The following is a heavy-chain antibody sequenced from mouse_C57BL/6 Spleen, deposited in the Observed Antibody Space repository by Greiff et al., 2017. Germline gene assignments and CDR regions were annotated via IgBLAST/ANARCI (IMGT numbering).Heavy chain of an antibody. Sequence: VQLQQSGAELVRPGASVKLSCTASGFNIKDDYMHWVKQRPEQGLEWIGWIDPENGDTEYASKFQGKATITADTSSNTAYLQLSSLTSEDTAVYYCTGHYGSSLAWFAYWGQGTLVTVSA. V-gene: IGHV14-4*01. D-gene: IGHD1-1*01. CDR3: TGHYGSSLAWFAY. CDR2: IDPENGDT. J-gene: IGHJ3*01. CDR1: GFNIKDDY.